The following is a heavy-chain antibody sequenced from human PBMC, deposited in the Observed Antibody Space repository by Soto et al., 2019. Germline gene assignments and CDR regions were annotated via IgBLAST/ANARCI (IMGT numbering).Heavy chain of an antibody. Sequence: PGGSLRLSCAASGFIFSGHTMSWVRQAPGTGLEWVSSIDQTGAYTNYAESVKGRFTISRDNSRNTLDLQMNSLRAADTALYYCVSSIFAHFDHWGQRTPVTVSS. J-gene: IGHJ4*02. D-gene: IGHD3-3*01. CDR1: GFIFSGHT. CDR3: VSSIFAHFDH. CDR2: IDQTGAYT. V-gene: IGHV3-23*05.